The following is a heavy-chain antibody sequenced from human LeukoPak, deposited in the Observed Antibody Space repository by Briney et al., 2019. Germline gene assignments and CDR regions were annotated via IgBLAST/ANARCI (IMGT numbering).Heavy chain of an antibody. V-gene: IGHV3-7*01. Sequence: GGSLRLSCAASGFTFSSYWMSWVRQAPGKGLEWVANIKQDGSEIYYVDSVKGRFTISRDNAKNSLFLQMNSLRAEDTALYYCARDGTGIWSGRDCWGQGTLVTVSS. D-gene: IGHD3-3*01. CDR2: IKQDGSEI. CDR3: ARDGTGIWSGRDC. CDR1: GFTFSSYW. J-gene: IGHJ4*02.